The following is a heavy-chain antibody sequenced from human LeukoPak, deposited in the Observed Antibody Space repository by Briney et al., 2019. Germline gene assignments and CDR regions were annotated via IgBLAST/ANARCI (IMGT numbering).Heavy chain of an antibody. CDR2: IKQDGREK. CDR3: ARIAEDSTAIDY. Sequence: GGSLRLSCAASGFTFSSYWMSWVRRAPGKGLEWVANIKQDGREKYYVDSVKGRFTISRDNAKNSLYLQMNSLRAEDTAVYYCARIAEDSTAIDYWGQGTLVTVSS. CDR1: GFTFSSYW. V-gene: IGHV3-7*01. D-gene: IGHD6-13*01. J-gene: IGHJ4*02.